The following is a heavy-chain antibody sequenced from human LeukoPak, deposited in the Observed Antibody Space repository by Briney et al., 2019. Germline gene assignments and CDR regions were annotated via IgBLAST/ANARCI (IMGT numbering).Heavy chain of an antibody. Sequence: SLTLSLTRTVYGYSISSGYYWGWIRQPPGKGLEWIGSLYHSGSTYYNPSLKSRVTIPVDTSKNTFSLTLSSVYVADTAVYYCARVFDFWSGYTVNYYFDYWGQGTLVTVSS. V-gene: IGHV4-38-2*02. D-gene: IGHD3-3*01. CDR3: ARVFDFWSGYTVNYYFDY. J-gene: IGHJ4*01. CDR1: GYSISSGYY. CDR2: LYHSGST.